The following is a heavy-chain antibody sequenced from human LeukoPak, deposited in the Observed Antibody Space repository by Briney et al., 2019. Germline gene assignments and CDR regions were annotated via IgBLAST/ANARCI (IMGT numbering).Heavy chain of an antibody. CDR2: ISGSNNTI. Sequence: GGSLRLSCAASGFTFSSYSMNWVRQAPGKGLEWVSYISGSNNTIYYADSVKGRFAISRDNAVNSLYLQMNSLRDEDTAVYYCARSTYCGGDCYPALGYWGQGTPVTVSS. V-gene: IGHV3-48*02. J-gene: IGHJ4*02. CDR3: ARSTYCGGDCYPALGY. CDR1: GFTFSSYS. D-gene: IGHD2-21*02.